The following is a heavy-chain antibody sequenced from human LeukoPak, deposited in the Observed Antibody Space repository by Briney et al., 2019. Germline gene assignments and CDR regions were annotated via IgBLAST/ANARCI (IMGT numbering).Heavy chain of an antibody. CDR1: GVPFSNYY. CDR3: TKAVAGHPD. D-gene: IGHD6-19*01. V-gene: IGHV4-34*01. Sequence: SETLSLTCAVSGVPFSNYYWSWVRQSPRQGLEWIGEINHSGYTNYNPSLKSRVTMSIDTSKNQFSLILTSVTAADAGVYYCTKAVAGHPDWGQGTLVTVSS. CDR2: INHSGYT. J-gene: IGHJ4*02.